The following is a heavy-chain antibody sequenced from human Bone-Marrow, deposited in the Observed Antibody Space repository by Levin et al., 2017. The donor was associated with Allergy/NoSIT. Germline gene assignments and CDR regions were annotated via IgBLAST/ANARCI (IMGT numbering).Heavy chain of an antibody. V-gene: IGHV1-8*01. CDR3: ARGGLWTTYGLDV. J-gene: IGHJ6*02. CDR1: GYTFIGYD. CDR2: MSPDSGEA. Sequence: GGSLRLSCKASGYTFIGYDINWVRQAPGQGLEWMGRMSPDSGEADYAQKFQGRVTMTRDSSIKTSYMELTSLTFEDTAVYFCARGGLWTTYGLDVWGQGTTVSVSS. D-gene: IGHD1-1*01.